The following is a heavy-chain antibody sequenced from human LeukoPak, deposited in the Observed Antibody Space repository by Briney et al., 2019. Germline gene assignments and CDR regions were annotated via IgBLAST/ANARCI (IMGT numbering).Heavy chain of an antibody. J-gene: IGHJ6*03. CDR1: GSSINDYY. CDR2: IYYTGDT. Sequence: SETLSLTCTVSGSSINDYYWSWIRQSPEKGLEWIGNIYYTGDTNYNPSLKGRVTISVNTSRSQFSLKLSSVTAADTAVYYCARRWVWSGSYRANYYMDVWGKGTTVTVSS. D-gene: IGHD1-26*01. CDR3: ARRWVWSGSYRANYYMDV. V-gene: IGHV4-59*12.